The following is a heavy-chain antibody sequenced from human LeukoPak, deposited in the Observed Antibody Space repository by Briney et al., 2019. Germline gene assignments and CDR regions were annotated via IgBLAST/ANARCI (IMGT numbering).Heavy chain of an antibody. Sequence: EASVKVSCKASGGTFSSYAISWVRQAPGQGLEWMGRIIPILGIANYAQKFQGRVTITADESTSTAYMELSSLRSEDTAVYYCARDRYCSSTSCPIVDAFDIWGQGTMVTVSS. CDR2: IIPILGIA. D-gene: IGHD2-2*01. J-gene: IGHJ3*02. CDR3: ARDRYCSSTSCPIVDAFDI. CDR1: GGTFSSYA. V-gene: IGHV1-69*04.